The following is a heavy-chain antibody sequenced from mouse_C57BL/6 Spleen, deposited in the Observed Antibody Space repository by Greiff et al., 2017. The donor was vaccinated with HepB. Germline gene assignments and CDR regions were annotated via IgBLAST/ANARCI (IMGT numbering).Heavy chain of an antibody. J-gene: IGHJ2*01. Sequence: EVHLVESGGGLVQPGGSLSLSCAASGFTFTDYYMSWVRQPPGKALEWLGFIRNKANGYTTEYSASVKGRFTISRDNSQSILYLQMNALRAEDSATYYCARDENYDGSSYYFDYWGQGTTLTVSS. CDR2: IRNKANGYTT. D-gene: IGHD1-1*01. V-gene: IGHV7-3*01. CDR1: GFTFTDYY. CDR3: ARDENYDGSSYYFDY.